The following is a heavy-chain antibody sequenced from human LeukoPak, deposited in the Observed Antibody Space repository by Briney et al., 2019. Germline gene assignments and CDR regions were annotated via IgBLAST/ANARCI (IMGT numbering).Heavy chain of an antibody. J-gene: IGHJ3*02. Sequence: GGSLRLSCAASGFTFSSYWMSWVRQAPGKGLEWVANIKQDGSEKYYVDSVKGRFTISRDNAKNSLYLQMNSLRAEDTAVYYCARDRDYSSTDAFDIWGQGTMVTVSS. CDR2: IKQDGSEK. CDR1: GFTFSSYW. CDR3: ARDRDYSSTDAFDI. D-gene: IGHD4-11*01. V-gene: IGHV3-7*01.